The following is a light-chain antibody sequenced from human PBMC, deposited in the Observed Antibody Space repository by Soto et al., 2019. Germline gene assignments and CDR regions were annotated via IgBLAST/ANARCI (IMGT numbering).Light chain of an antibody. J-gene: IGKJ2*02. V-gene: IGKV1-39*01. CDR1: QSIVSY. Sequence: DIQMTQSPSPLSVSVGDRVTITCRASQSIVSYLNWYQQKLGKAPKLLIYTASNLQRGVPSRFSGSGSGTDFTLTISNLQPEDFATYYCQQSYSTPRTFGQGTKLEIK. CDR3: QQSYSTPRT. CDR2: TAS.